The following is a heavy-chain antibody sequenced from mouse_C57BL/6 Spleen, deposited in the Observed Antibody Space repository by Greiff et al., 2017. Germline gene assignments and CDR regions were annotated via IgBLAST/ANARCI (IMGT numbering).Heavy chain of an antibody. CDR3: ARADGNYDAMDY. CDR1: GYSFTGYY. D-gene: IGHD2-1*01. V-gene: IGHV1-42*01. CDR2: INPSTGGT. Sequence: VQLKQSGPELVKPGASVKISCKASGYSFTGYYMNWVKQSPEKSLEWIGEINPSTGGTTYNQKFKAKATLTVDKSSSTAYMQLKSLTSEDSAVYYCARADGNYDAMDYWGQGTSVTVSS. J-gene: IGHJ4*01.